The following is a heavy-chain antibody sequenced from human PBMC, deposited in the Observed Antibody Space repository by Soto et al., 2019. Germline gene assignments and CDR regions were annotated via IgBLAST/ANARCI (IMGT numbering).Heavy chain of an antibody. Sequence: QVQLVESGGGLVQPGRSLRLSCAASGFTFSSYAMHWVRQAPGKGLEWVAVISYDGSNKYYADSVKGRFTISRDNSKNTLYLQMNSLRAEDTAVYYCARDPDYGDHIDWGQGTLVTVSS. CDR2: ISYDGSNK. CDR3: ARDPDYGDHID. V-gene: IGHV3-30-3*01. D-gene: IGHD4-17*01. J-gene: IGHJ4*02. CDR1: GFTFSSYA.